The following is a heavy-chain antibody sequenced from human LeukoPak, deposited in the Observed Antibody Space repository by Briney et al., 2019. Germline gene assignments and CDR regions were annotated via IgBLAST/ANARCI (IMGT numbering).Heavy chain of an antibody. D-gene: IGHD6-19*01. V-gene: IGHV3-21*01. Sequence: GGSLRLSCAASGFTFSNYGMSWVRQAPGKGLEWVSSISSSSSYIYYADSVKGRFTISRDNSKNTLYLQMNSLRAEDTAVYYCAKEGISSGWFFDYWGQGTQVTVSS. CDR2: ISSSSSYI. J-gene: IGHJ4*02. CDR1: GFTFSNYG. CDR3: AKEGISSGWFFDY.